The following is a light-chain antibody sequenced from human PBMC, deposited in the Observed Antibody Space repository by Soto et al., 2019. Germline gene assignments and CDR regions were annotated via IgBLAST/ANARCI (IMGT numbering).Light chain of an antibody. CDR2: KAS. J-gene: IGKJ4*01. CDR1: QSISNW. Sequence: IQMTQSPSSLSASVGDRVTFTCRASQSISNWLAWYQQKPGKAPKLLIYKASTLESGVPSRFSGSGSGTEFTLTISSLQADDFAIYYCQQYNGYRLAFGGGTKVDTK. V-gene: IGKV1-5*03. CDR3: QQYNGYRLA.